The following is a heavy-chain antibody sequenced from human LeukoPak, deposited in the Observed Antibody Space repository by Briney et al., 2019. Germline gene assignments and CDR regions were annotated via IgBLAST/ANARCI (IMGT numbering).Heavy chain of an antibody. CDR3: AKERLGGNYGDYAVDY. CDR2: VSGSGDGT. V-gene: IGHV3-23*01. D-gene: IGHD4-17*01. CDR1: GFTFTSYA. J-gene: IGHJ4*02. Sequence: QAGGSLRLSCAASGFTFTSYAMSWVRQAPGKGLEWVSSVSGSGDGTYYADPVKGRFTISRDNSKKTLDLHMDSLRAEDTAVYYCAKERLGGNYGDYAVDYWGQGTMVTVSS.